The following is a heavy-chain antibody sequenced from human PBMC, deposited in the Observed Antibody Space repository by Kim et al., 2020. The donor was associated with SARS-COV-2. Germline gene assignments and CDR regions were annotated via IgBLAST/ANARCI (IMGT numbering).Heavy chain of an antibody. CDR1: GFSFRNAR. J-gene: IGHJ4*02. V-gene: IGHV3-15*01. CDR3: ATERRWEQESVDY. Sequence: GGSLRLSCAASGFSFRNARMSWARQAPGKGLEWVGRIKSKADGETSEYAAPVHDRFTISRDDSKNTLYLQMNSLETEDTAIYYCATERRWEQESVDYWGQGILVTVSS. D-gene: IGHD1-26*01. CDR2: IKSKADGETS.